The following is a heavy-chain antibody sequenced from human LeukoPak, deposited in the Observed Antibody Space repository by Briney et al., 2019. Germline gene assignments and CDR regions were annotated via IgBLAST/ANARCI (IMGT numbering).Heavy chain of an antibody. CDR3: ARGRVAYSSSWYGMDV. CDR2: INHSGST. V-gene: IGHV4-34*01. J-gene: IGHJ6*02. CDR1: AWSFSGYY. Sequence: PSPTLSPTCAVYAWSFSGYYWSWIRQPPGKGREWLGEINHSGSTNYNPSLKSRVTISEETPKNQFSLNLISLTAATPVGNYWARGRVAYSSSWYGMDVWGQGTTVTVSS. D-gene: IGHD6-13*01.